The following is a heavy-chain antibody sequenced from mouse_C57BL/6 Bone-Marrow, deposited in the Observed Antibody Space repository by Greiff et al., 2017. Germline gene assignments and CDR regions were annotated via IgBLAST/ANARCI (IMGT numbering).Heavy chain of an antibody. Sequence: EVKLLESGGGLVQPGGSLKLSCAASGFTFSDYYMYWVRQTPEKRLEWVAYIRNGGGSTYYPDTLQGRYTISRANAKNILYLQLSRLKSEDTAMYYCESPDEYYAMDYWGQGTSVTVSS. CDR2: IRNGGGST. V-gene: IGHV5-12*01. CDR1: GFTFSDYY. CDR3: ESPDEYYAMDY. J-gene: IGHJ4*01.